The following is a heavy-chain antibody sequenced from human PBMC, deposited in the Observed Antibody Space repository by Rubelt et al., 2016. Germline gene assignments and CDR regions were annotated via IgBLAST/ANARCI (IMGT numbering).Heavy chain of an antibody. D-gene: IGHD6-6*01. CDR2: ISAYYGNT. CDR3: ARNRPYIAALSYFDY. Sequence: QVQLVQSVAEVKKPGASVKVSCKASAYTFTSYGISWVRQAPGQGLEWMGWISAYYGNTYYAQEFQGRRRMTTHTSASTAYIAVMTLISHGTALCFCARNRPYIAALSYFDYGSQGTLGTVAS. J-gene: IGHJ4*02. V-gene: IGHV1-18*01. CDR1: AYTFTSYG.